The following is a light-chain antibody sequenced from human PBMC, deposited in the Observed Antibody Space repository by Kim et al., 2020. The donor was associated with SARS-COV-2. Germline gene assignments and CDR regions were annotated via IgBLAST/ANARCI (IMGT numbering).Light chain of an antibody. J-gene: IGKJ1*01. V-gene: IGKV1-27*01. CDR2: AAS. CDR1: QSITNS. CDR3: QKYNSASWT. Sequence: DIQMTQSPSSLSVSVGDRVTITCRASQSITNSLAWYQQKPGKVPQLLIYAASALQSGVPSRFSGSGSGTDFTLTISSLQPEDVATYYCQKYNSASWTFGRGTKVDIK.